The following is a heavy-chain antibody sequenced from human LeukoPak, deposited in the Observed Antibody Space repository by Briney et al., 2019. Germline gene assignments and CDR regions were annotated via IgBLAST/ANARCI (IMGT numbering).Heavy chain of an antibody. CDR3: ARVIMGDCSGGSCPFDY. D-gene: IGHD2-15*01. V-gene: IGHV1-18*01. Sequence: ASVKVSCKASGYTFNSYGISWVRQAPGQGLEWMGWISAYNGNTNYAQKLQGRVTMTTDTSTSTAYMELSSLRSEDTAVYYCARVIMGDCSGGSCPFDYWGQGTLVTVSS. CDR1: GYTFNSYG. CDR2: ISAYNGNT. J-gene: IGHJ4*02.